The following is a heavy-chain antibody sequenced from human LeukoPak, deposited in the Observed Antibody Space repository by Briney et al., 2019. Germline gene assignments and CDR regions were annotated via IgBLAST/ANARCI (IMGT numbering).Heavy chain of an antibody. D-gene: IGHD1-14*01. J-gene: IGHJ5*02. CDR1: GGSISTSNY. Sequence: PSETLSLTCTVSGGSISTSNYWGWIRQPPGRGLEWIGSIYYSGSTYYSPSLKSRVTISVDTSKNQFSLRLNSVTAAGTAVYYCARQTSASRPSKPEFDPWGQGTLVTVSS. CDR3: ARQTSASRPSKPEFDP. V-gene: IGHV4-39*01. CDR2: IYYSGST.